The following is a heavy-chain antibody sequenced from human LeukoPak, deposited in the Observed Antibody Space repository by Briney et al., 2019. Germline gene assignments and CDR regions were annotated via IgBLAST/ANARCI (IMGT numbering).Heavy chain of an antibody. CDR1: GFTVSSNY. Sequence: GGSLRLSCADSGFTVSSNYMSWVRQALGKGVEGMSVIYSVGSTYYADSATGRFNISRDNYKNTVHLQMNSLRAEDTAVYYCARGYDYGDYFDYGGQGTRFTVSS. D-gene: IGHD4-17*01. V-gene: IGHV3-53*01. CDR2: IYSVGST. CDR3: ARGYDYGDYFDY. J-gene: IGHJ4*02.